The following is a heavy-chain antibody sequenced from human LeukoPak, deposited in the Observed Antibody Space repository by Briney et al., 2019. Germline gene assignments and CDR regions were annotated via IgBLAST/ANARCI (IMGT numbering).Heavy chain of an antibody. V-gene: IGHV4-59*01. CDR3: ARDGNGIDY. Sequence: PETLSLTCTVSGGSISSNYWSWIRQPPGKGLEWIGYIYYSGSTNYNPSLKSRVTISVDTSKNQFSLKLSSVTAADTAVYYCARDGNGIDYWGQGTLVIVSS. D-gene: IGHD1-26*01. CDR1: GGSISSNY. CDR2: IYYSGST. J-gene: IGHJ4*02.